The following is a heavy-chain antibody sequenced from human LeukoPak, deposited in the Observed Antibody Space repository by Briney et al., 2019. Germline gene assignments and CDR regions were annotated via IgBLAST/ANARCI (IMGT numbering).Heavy chain of an antibody. CDR1: GGTFSSYA. CDR3: ARGRAYYDLTVLRYFDWWNYYMDV. Sequence: ASVKVSCKASGGTFSSYAISWVRQAPGQGLEWMGGIIPIFGTANYAQKFQGRVTITADESTSTAYMELSSLRSEDTAVYYCARGRAYYDLTVLRYFDWWNYYMDVWGKGTTVTVSS. V-gene: IGHV1-69*13. J-gene: IGHJ6*03. CDR2: IIPIFGTA. D-gene: IGHD3-9*01.